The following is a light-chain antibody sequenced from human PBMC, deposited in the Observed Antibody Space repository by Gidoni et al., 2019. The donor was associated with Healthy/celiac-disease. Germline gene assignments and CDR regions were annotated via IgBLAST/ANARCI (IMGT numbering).Light chain of an antibody. Sequence: EIVLTQSPATLSLSPGERATLSGRARQSVSSYLAWYQQKPGQAPRLLIYDASNRATGIPARFSGSGSGTDFTLTISSLEPEDFAVYYCQQRSNWPSFGGGTKVEIK. J-gene: IGKJ4*01. CDR2: DAS. CDR3: QQRSNWPS. V-gene: IGKV3-11*01. CDR1: QSVSSY.